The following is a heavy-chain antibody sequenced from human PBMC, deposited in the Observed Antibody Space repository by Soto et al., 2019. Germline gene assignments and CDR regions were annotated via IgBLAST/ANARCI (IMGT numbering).Heavy chain of an antibody. Sequence: ASVKASSKASRSALASKGLSWVRQALGQGLEWMGWISAYNGNTNYAQKLQGRVTMTTDTSTSTAYMELRSLRSDDTAVYYCAREGWPLLQSGMDVWGQGTTVTVS. CDR3: AREGWPLLQSGMDV. J-gene: IGHJ6*02. V-gene: IGHV1-18*01. D-gene: IGHD2-15*01. CDR1: RSALASKG. CDR2: ISAYNGNT.